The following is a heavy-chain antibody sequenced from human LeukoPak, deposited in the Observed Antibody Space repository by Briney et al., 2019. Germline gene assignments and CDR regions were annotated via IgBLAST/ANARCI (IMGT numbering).Heavy chain of an antibody. CDR2: INSDGIST. J-gene: IGHJ4*02. Sequence: GGSLRLSCAASRFTFSSYWMHWVRQAPGKGLVWVSRINSDGISTSYADSVKGRFTISRDNAKNTLYPQMNSLRAEDTAVYYCTRDYDFEDYWGQGTLVTVSS. D-gene: IGHD3-3*01. CDR3: TRDYDFEDY. V-gene: IGHV3-74*01. CDR1: RFTFSSYW.